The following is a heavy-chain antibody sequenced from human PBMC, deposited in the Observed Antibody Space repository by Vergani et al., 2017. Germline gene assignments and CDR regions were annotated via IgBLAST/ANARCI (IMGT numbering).Heavy chain of an antibody. D-gene: IGHD6-19*01. CDR3: ARDLQQWLVLGAGY. CDR1: GYSISSGYY. V-gene: IGHV4-38-2*02. J-gene: IGHJ4*02. Sequence: QVQLQESGPGLVKPSETLSLTCTVSGYSISSGYYWGWIRQPPGKGLEWIGSIYHSGSTYYNPSLKSRVTISVDTSKNQFSLKLSSVTAADTAVYYCARDLQQWLVLGAGYWGQGTLVTVSS. CDR2: IYHSGST.